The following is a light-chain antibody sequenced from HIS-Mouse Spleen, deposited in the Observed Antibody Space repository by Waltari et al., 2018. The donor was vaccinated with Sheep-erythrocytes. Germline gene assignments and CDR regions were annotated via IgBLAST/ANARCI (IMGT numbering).Light chain of an antibody. CDR2: DVS. Sequence: QSALTQPASVSGSPAQSITISCTGTSSKVGGSTYVFWYQQHPGKAPKLMIYDVSNRPSGVSNRFSGSKSGNTASLTISGLQAEDEADYYCSSYTSSSTLVFGTGTKVTVL. CDR1: SSKVGGSTY. J-gene: IGLJ1*01. CDR3: SSYTSSSTLV. V-gene: IGLV2-14*03.